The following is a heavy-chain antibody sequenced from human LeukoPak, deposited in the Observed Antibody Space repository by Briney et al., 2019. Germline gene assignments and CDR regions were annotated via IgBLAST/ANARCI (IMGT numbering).Heavy chain of an antibody. CDR3: ARDSIRQQLYYFDY. D-gene: IGHD6-13*01. CDR2: IQYDGSTK. V-gene: IGHV3-30*02. CDR1: GFTVRSNY. Sequence: PGGSLRLSCSASGFTVRSNYESWVRQAPGKGLEWVAFIQYDGSTKYYADSLKGRFTISRDNSKNTLYLQMNSLRTEDTAVYYCARDSIRQQLYYFDYWGQGTLVTVSS. J-gene: IGHJ4*02.